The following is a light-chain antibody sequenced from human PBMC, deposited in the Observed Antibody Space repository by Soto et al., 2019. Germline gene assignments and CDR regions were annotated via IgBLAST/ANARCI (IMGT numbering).Light chain of an antibody. CDR1: QSVSSN. CDR3: QRYNNWPIT. V-gene: IGKV3-15*01. Sequence: EIVMTQSPATLSVSPGERATLYCRASQSVSSNLAWYQQKPGQAPRLLIYGASTRATGIPARFSGSGSGTEFTLTISSLQSEDFAVYYCQRYNNWPITFGQGTRLEIK. J-gene: IGKJ5*01. CDR2: GAS.